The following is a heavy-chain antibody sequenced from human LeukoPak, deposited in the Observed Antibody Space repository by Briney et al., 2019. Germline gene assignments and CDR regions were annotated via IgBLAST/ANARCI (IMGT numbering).Heavy chain of an antibody. J-gene: IGHJ6*02. CDR3: ARISRIPAALVYDYGPDV. Sequence: PSETLSLTCVVSGGSFSGYLWSWIRQPPGKGLEWLGEINHGGSTNYNPSLKSRVTISVDTSKNQFSLKVSSVTAADTAVYYCARISRIPAALVYDYGPDVWGQGTTVTVSS. D-gene: IGHD2-2*01. V-gene: IGHV4-34*01. CDR2: INHGGST. CDR1: GGSFSGYL.